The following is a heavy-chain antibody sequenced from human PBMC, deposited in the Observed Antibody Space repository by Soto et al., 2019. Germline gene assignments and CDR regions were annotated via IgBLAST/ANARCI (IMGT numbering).Heavy chain of an antibody. Sequence: SETLSLTCTVSRSSVSSGSYYWSCIRQPPGKGLEWIGYIYYSGSTNYNPSLRSRVTMSVDASKNQFSLKLSSVTAADTAVYYCARSTRVGALFYYWGQGTLVTVSS. CDR1: RSSVSSGSYY. D-gene: IGHD1-26*01. J-gene: IGHJ4*02. CDR2: IYYSGST. CDR3: ARSTRVGALFYY. V-gene: IGHV4-61*01.